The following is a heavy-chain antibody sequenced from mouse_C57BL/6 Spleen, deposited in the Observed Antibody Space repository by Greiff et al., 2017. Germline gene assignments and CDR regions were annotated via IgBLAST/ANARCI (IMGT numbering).Heavy chain of an antibody. CDR3: ARHQGEKYAMDY. CDR2: ISSGGSYT. J-gene: IGHJ4*01. CDR1: GFTFSSYG. V-gene: IGHV5-6*02. D-gene: IGHD3-2*02. Sequence: DVKLVESGGDLVKPGGSLKLSCAASGFTFSSYGMSWVRQTPDKRLEWVATISSGGSYTYYPDSVKGRFTISRDNAKNTLYLQMGSLKSKDTDMYYCARHQGEKYAMDYWGQGTSVTVSA.